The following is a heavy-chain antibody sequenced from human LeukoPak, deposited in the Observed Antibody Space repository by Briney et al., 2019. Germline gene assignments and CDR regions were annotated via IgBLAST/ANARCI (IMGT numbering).Heavy chain of an antibody. CDR2: IKQDGGEK. D-gene: IGHD3-3*01. Sequence: GGSLRLSCAASGFTFSSSWMTWVRQAPGKGLEWVANIKQDGGEKYYVDSVKGRFTISRDNAKNSLYLQMNSLRAEDTAVYYCARAQSGFWSGYCFDYWGQGTLVTVSS. CDR1: GFTFSSSW. CDR3: ARAQSGFWSGYCFDY. J-gene: IGHJ4*02. V-gene: IGHV3-7*01.